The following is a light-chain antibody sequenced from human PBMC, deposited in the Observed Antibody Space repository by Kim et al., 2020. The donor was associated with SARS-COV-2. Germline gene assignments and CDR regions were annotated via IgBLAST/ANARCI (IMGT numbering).Light chain of an antibody. Sequence: EIVLTQSPATLSLSPGERATLSCRASQSVGSYLAWYQQKPGQAPRLLIYDASNRATDIPARFSGSGSGTDFTLTIRSLEPEDFAVYYCQQRIHWPLTFGGGTKVDIK. CDR1: QSVGSY. V-gene: IGKV3-11*01. CDR3: QQRIHWPLT. CDR2: DAS. J-gene: IGKJ4*01.